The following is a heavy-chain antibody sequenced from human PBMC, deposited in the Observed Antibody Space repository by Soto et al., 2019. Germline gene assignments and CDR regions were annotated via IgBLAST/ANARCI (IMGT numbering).Heavy chain of an antibody. CDR3: ARGYPTGGNGLDV. J-gene: IGHJ6*02. Sequence: EVQLVETGGGLIQPGGSLRLSCAASGFTVSDNYMNWVRQAPGKGLEWVSVIYSGGSTYYTDSVKGRFTISRDNSKNTLYLQMNSRRAEDTAVYYCARGYPTGGNGLDVWGQGPTVTVSS. CDR1: GFTVSDNY. CDR2: IYSGGST. V-gene: IGHV3-53*02. D-gene: IGHD2-15*01.